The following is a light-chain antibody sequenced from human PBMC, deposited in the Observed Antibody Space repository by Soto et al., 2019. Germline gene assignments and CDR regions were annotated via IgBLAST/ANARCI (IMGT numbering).Light chain of an antibody. CDR1: QTVLYSSNNKNY. J-gene: IGKJ2*01. V-gene: IGKV4-1*01. CDR3: QHYYSTPYT. CDR2: WAS. Sequence: DIVMTQSPDSLAVSLGERATINCKSSQTVLYSSNNKNYLAWYQQKPGQPPRLLIYWASTRESGVPDRFSGSWSGTDFTLTISSLQSEDVAVYYCQHYYSTPYTFGQGTKLEIK.